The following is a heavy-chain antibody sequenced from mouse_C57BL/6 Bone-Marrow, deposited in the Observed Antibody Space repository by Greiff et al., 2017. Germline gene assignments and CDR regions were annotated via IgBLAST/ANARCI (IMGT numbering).Heavy chain of an antibody. CDR1: GFTFSSYG. CDR3: ARHRAPYFDY. V-gene: IGHV5-6*01. CDR2: ISSGGSYT. D-gene: IGHD3-3*01. Sequence: EVKLQESGGDLVKPGGSLKLSCAASGFTFSSYGMSWVRQTPDKRLEWVATISSGGSYTYYPDSVKGRFTISRANAKNTLYLQRSSLRSEDTAMYYCARHRAPYFDYWGQGTTLTVSS. J-gene: IGHJ2*01.